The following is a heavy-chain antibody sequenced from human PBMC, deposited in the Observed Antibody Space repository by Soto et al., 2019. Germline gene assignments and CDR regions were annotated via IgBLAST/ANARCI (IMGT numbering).Heavy chain of an antibody. CDR2: ICNGGST. CDR1: WITVRSNY. J-gene: IGHJ1*01. Sequence: GSPRLSCAASWITVRSNYMRWVRPASGEGLGGVSIICNGGSTYYADCVKGRFTITRDNAKNKLYLQMNSLRPEDAAVYYCARGPDYGGIYCYLQHWGQGTRVTVSS. V-gene: IGHV3-53*01. CDR3: ARGPDYGGIYCYLQH. D-gene: IGHD4-17*01.